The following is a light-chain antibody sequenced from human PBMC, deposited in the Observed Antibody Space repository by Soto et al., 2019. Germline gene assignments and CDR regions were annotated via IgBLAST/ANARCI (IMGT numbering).Light chain of an antibody. CDR3: SSYTTSDTWV. CDR2: DVS. Sequence: QSAPTQPASVSGSPGQSITISCSGTSSDVGAYNFVSWYQHHPGKAPKLIIHDVSDRPSGVSDRFSASKSANTASLTISGLQAEDEADYYCSSYTTSDTWVFGGGTKLTVL. CDR1: SSDVGAYNF. V-gene: IGLV2-14*03. J-gene: IGLJ3*02.